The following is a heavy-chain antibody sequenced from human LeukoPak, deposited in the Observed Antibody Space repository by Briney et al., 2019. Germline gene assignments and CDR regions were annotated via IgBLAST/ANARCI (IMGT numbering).Heavy chain of an antibody. CDR3: AKALTIFGVATNFDY. CDR2: IGGSGGST. D-gene: IGHD3-3*01. J-gene: IGHJ4*02. Sequence: PGGSLRLSCAASGFTFSSYAMSWVRQAPGKGLEWVSAIGGSGGSTYYADSVKGRFTISRDNSKNTLYLQMNSLRAEDTAVYYCAKALTIFGVATNFDYWGQGTLVTVSS. V-gene: IGHV3-23*01. CDR1: GFTFSSYA.